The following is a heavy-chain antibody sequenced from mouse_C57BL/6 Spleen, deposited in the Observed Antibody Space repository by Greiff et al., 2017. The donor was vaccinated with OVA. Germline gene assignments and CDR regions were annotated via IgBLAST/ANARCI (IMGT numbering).Heavy chain of an antibody. J-gene: IGHJ3*01. CDR1: GFTFSSYA. Sequence: EVQRVESGGGLVKPGGSLKLSCAASGFTFSSYAMSWVRQTPEKRLEWVATISDGGSYTYYPDNVKGRFTISRDNAKNNLYLQMSHLKSEDTAMYYCARGKDSNYVGFAYWGQGTLVTVSA. V-gene: IGHV5-4*01. CDR3: ARGKDSNYVGFAY. CDR2: ISDGGSYT. D-gene: IGHD2-5*01.